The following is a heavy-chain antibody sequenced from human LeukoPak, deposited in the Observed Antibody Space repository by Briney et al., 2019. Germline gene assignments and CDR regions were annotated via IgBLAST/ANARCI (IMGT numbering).Heavy chain of an antibody. J-gene: IGHJ5*02. Sequence: GASVKVSCKASGYTFTSYDINWVRQATGQGLEWRGWMNPDSGNTGYAQKLQGRGTMTRATSTSTVYMELSSLRSEDTAVYYCARDATWHYGSGSYNWFDPWGQGTLVTVSS. CDR2: MNPDSGNT. D-gene: IGHD3-10*01. CDR3: ARDATWHYGSGSYNWFDP. CDR1: GYTFTSYD. V-gene: IGHV1-8*01.